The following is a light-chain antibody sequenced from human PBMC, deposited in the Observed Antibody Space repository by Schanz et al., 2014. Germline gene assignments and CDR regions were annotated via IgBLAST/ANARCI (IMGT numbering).Light chain of an antibody. Sequence: EIVLTQSPGTLSLSPGERATLSCRASQSVSSSYLAWYQQKPGQAPRLLIYGASSRATGIPDRFSGSGSGIDFTLTISRLEPEDFAVYYCHQYINSPFTFGPGTKLDLK. CDR2: GAS. CDR1: QSVSSSY. J-gene: IGKJ3*01. CDR3: HQYINSPFT. V-gene: IGKV3-20*01.